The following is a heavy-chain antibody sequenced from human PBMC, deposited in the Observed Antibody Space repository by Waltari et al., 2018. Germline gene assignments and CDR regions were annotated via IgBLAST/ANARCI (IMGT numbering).Heavy chain of an antibody. CDR1: GFTFSSYA. CDR3: ARGDDVWRGYTYNYYGMDV. CDR2: IRGSGGST. V-gene: IGHV3-23*01. J-gene: IGHJ6*02. Sequence: EVQLLESGGGLVQPGGSLRLSCAASGFTFSSYAMSWVRQAPGTGLEWVSAIRGSGGSTDYADAVKGRFTNARDNSKNTLYLQMNSLGAEDTAADYCARGDDVWRGYTYNYYGMDVWGQGTTVTVSS. D-gene: IGHD3-3*01.